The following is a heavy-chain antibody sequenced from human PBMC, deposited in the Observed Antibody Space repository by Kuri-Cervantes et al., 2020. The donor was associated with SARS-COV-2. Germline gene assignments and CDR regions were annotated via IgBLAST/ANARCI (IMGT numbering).Heavy chain of an antibody. CDR2: IHYSGNT. CDR1: GGPVSSDSYY. V-gene: IGHV4-61*01. J-gene: IGHJ4*02. CDR3: ARDRGYSGTSYYYFDY. Sequence: SETLSLTCTVSGGPVSSDSYYWSWIRQPPGKGLEWIGYIHYSGNTNYNPSLKSRVTISVDTSKNQFSLKLSSVTAADTAVYFCARDRGYSGTSYYYFDYWGQGTLVTVSS. D-gene: IGHD1-26*01.